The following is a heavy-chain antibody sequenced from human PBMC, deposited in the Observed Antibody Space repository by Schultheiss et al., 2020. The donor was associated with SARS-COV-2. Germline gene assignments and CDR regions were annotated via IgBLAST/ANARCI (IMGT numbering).Heavy chain of an antibody. CDR2: ISGSGSTT. J-gene: IGHJ3*02. Sequence: GESLKISCAASGFTFSSYAMSWVRQAPGKGLEWVSHISGSGSTTYYADSVKGRFTMSRDNAKNSLYLQMNSLGDGDTAIYYCARIYLDAFDMWGQGTMVTVSS. CDR1: GFTFSSYA. CDR3: ARIYLDAFDM. V-gene: IGHV3-48*02. D-gene: IGHD5-12*01.